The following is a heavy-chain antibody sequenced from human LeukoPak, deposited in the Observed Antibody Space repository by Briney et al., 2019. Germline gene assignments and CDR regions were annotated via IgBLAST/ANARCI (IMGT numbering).Heavy chain of an antibody. J-gene: IGHJ6*03. Sequence: GASVKVSCKASGYTFTSYAMNWVRQAPGHGLEWMGWINTNTGNPTYAQGFTGRFVFSFDTSVSTAYLQISSLKAEDTAVYYCARGRYSSGWYGGYYYYDREVWGKGTAVTVSS. V-gene: IGHV7-4-1*02. CDR3: ARGRYSSGWYGGYYYYDREV. D-gene: IGHD6-19*01. CDR1: GYTFTSYA. CDR2: INTNTGNP.